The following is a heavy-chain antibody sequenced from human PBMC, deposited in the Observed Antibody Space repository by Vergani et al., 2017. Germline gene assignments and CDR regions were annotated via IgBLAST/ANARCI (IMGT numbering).Heavy chain of an antibody. V-gene: IGHV4-59*01. CDR3: VRQTGGIFTFDP. J-gene: IGHJ5*02. CDR1: AVSIIGYY. Sequence: QVQLQESGPGLVKPSETLALTCTVSAVSIIGYYWTWIRQPPGKGLEWIGYVHDTEGNNYNPSLKNRVTMSVDTSKKKFSLNLKSVTAADTAVYYCVRQTGGIFTFDPWGQGTLVTVSS. CDR2: VHDTEGN. D-gene: IGHD7-27*01.